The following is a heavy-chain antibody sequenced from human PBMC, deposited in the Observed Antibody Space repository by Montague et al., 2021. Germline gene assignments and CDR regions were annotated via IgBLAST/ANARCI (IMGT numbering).Heavy chain of an antibody. CDR2: IYYSRST. D-gene: IGHD1-14*01. Sequence: SETLSLTCSVSGASISDYYWSWIRQPPGKGLEWIGYIYYSRSTNYNPSLKSRVTISVDTSKNQFSLKLSSVTAADTALYYCAVTNLYYYYGMDVWGQGTTVTVSS. V-gene: IGHV4-59*01. J-gene: IGHJ6*02. CDR1: GASISDYY. CDR3: AVTNLYYYYGMDV.